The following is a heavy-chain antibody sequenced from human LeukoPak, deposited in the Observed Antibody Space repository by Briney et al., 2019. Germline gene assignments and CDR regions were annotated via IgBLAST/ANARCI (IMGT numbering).Heavy chain of an antibody. D-gene: IGHD6-19*01. CDR3: ATDQWGIAVAGIDRTGDAFDI. J-gene: IGHJ3*02. V-gene: IGHV3-66*01. Sequence: GGSLRLSCAASGFTVSSNYMSWVRQAPGKGLEWVSVIYSGGSTYYADSVKGRFTISRDNSKNTLYLQMNSLRAEDTAVYYCATDQWGIAVAGIDRTGDAFDIWGQGTMVTVSS. CDR1: GFTVSSNY. CDR2: IYSGGST.